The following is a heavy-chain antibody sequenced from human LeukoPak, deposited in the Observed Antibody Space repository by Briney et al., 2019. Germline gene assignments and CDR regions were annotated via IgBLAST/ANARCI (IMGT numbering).Heavy chain of an antibody. CDR3: ARVGLGYYFDY. V-gene: IGHV3-74*01. CDR2: IHSDGIST. D-gene: IGHD4-17*01. J-gene: IGHJ4*02. Sequence: PGGSLRLSCAASGFAFNLYWMHWVRQAPGKGLVWVARIHSDGISTIYADSVKGRFTISRDNAKNSLYLQMNSLRAEDTAVYYCARVGLGYYFDYWGQGTLVTVSS. CDR1: GFAFNLYW.